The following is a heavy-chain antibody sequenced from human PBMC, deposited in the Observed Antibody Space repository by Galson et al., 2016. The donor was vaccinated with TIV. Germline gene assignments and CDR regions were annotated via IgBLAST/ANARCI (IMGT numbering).Heavy chain of an antibody. Sequence: SVKVPCKASGYTFTSYDINWLRQAPGQGPEWMGWINPHSGRTGYAQKFQGRIIMTRDISISTAYMELSSLRSEDTAVYYCARWVQINSGVLTYFFDYWGQGTVVTVSS. J-gene: IGHJ4*02. D-gene: IGHD3-9*01. V-gene: IGHV1-8*01. CDR3: ARWVQINSGVLTYFFDY. CDR2: INPHSGRT. CDR1: GYTFTSYD.